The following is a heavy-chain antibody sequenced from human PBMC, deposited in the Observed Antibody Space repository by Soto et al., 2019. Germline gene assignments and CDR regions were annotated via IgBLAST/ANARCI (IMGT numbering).Heavy chain of an antibody. J-gene: IGHJ4*02. V-gene: IGHV3-74*01. CDR1: GFTLSSYW. CDR3: ARGGEYSSSSLHY. Sequence: GGSLRLSCAASGFTLSSYWMHWVRQAPGKGLVWVSRVNGGGRSTSYADSVKGRFTISRDNAKNTLYLQMNSLRAEDTVVYYCARGGEYSSSSLHYWGQGTLVTVSS. CDR2: VNGGGRST. D-gene: IGHD6-6*01.